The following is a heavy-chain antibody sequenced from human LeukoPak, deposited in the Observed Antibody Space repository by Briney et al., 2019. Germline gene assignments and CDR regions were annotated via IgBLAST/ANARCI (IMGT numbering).Heavy chain of an antibody. CDR1: GFTVSSNY. Sequence: GGSLRLSCAASGFTVSSNYMSWVRQAPGKGLEWVSVIYSGGSTYYADSVKGRFTISRDNSKNTLYLQMNSLRAEDTAVYYCARDSMYTSGRKWGAFDIWGQGTMVTVSS. CDR3: ARDSMYTSGRKWGAFDI. J-gene: IGHJ3*02. CDR2: IYSGGST. V-gene: IGHV3-53*01. D-gene: IGHD3-22*01.